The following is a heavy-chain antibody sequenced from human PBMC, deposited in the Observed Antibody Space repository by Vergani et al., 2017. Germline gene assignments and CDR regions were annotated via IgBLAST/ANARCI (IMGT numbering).Heavy chain of an antibody. J-gene: IGHJ4*02. V-gene: IGHV4-39*01. D-gene: IGHD3-22*01. Sequence: QLQLQESGPGLVKPSETLSLTCTVSGGSISSSSYYWGWIRQPPGKGLEWIGSIYYSGSTYYNPSLKSRVTISVDTSKNQFSLKLRSVTAADTAVYYCAGHQNYDSSGYPDYWGQGTLVTVSS. CDR1: GGSISSSSYY. CDR2: IYYSGST. CDR3: AGHQNYDSSGYPDY.